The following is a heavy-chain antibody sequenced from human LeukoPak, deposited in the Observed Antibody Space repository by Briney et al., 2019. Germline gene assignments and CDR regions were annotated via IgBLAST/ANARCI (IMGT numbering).Heavy chain of an antibody. Sequence: ASVKVSCRASGYTFTSYYMHWVRQAPGEGLEWMGIINPSGGSTSYAQKFQGRVTMTRDTSTSTVYMELSSLRSEDTAVYYCARVGASTVTTVYWGQGTLVTVSS. J-gene: IGHJ4*02. V-gene: IGHV1-46*01. D-gene: IGHD4-17*01. CDR1: GYTFTSYY. CDR3: ARVGASTVTTVY. CDR2: INPSGGST.